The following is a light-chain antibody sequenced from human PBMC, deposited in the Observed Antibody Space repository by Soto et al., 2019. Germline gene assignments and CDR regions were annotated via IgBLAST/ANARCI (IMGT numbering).Light chain of an antibody. CDR2: EVS. CDR1: SSDIGAYNY. V-gene: IGLV2-14*01. CDR3: SSYTSISTLV. Sequence: QSVLTQPASVSGSPGQSITISCTGTSSDIGAYNYVSWYQQHPGKAPKLMIYEVSDRPSGVSNRFSGSKSGNTASLTISGLQADDEADYYCSSYTSISTLVFGRVNKVTV. J-gene: IGLJ1*01.